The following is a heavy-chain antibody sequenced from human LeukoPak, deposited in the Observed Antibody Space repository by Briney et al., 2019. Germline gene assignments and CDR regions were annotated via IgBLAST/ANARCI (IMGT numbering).Heavy chain of an antibody. V-gene: IGHV3-64*05. Sequence: GGSLRLSCSASGFTFNSYVMHWIRQAPGKGLEYVSGIRGDGASTYYADSVKGRFTISRDNSKNTLYVQMTSLRAEDTAVYYCARDWTFTRFSGSHPCAFDVWGQGTMVTVSS. CDR2: IRGDGAST. D-gene: IGHD3-10*01. CDR3: ARDWTFTRFSGSHPCAFDV. J-gene: IGHJ3*01. CDR1: GFTFNSYV.